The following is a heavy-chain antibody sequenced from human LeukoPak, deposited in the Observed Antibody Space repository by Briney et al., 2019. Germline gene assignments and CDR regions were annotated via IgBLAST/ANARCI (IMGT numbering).Heavy chain of an antibody. Sequence: VGALRLSCAASGVTFSSYWMYCVRQAPGKGLWWVSRINTDGSSTSYADSVKGRFTISRENATNTLYLQMYSLRAEDTAVYYCATAVAGTGIAYWGQGTLVTVSS. D-gene: IGHD6-19*01. CDR1: GVTFSSYW. V-gene: IGHV3-74*01. J-gene: IGHJ4*02. CDR2: INTDGSST. CDR3: ATAVAGTGIAY.